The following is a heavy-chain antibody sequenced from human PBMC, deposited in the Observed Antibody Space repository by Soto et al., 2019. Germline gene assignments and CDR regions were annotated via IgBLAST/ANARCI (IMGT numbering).Heavy chain of an antibody. CDR2: TYYRSKWYN. V-gene: IGHV6-1*01. Sequence: SQTLSLTCAISGDSVSSNSAAWNWIRQSPSRGLEWLRRTYYRSKWYNDYAVSVKSRITINPDTSKNQFSLQLNSVTPEDTAVYYCARGAYCSGGSCYWWFDPWGQGTLVTVSS. CDR1: GDSVSSNSAA. D-gene: IGHD2-15*01. J-gene: IGHJ5*02. CDR3: ARGAYCSGGSCYWWFDP.